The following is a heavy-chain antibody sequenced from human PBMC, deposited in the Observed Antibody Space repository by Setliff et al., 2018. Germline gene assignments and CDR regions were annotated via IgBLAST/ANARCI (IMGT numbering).Heavy chain of an antibody. CDR2: TIPMFGTT. CDR3: ASYERYCYGGSCYYFDY. J-gene: IGHJ4*02. V-gene: IGHV1-69*05. CDR1: GGTFSSYG. Sequence: ASVKVSCKASGGTFSSYGISWVRQAPGQGLEWMGGTIPMFGTTNYARKFQGRVTIITDESTSTAYMELSSLRSEDTAVYYCASYERYCYGGSCYYFDYWGQGTLVTVSS. D-gene: IGHD2-15*01.